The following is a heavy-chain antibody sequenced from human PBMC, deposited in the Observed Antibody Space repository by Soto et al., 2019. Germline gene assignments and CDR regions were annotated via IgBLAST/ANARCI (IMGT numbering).Heavy chain of an antibody. CDR2: ISAYNGNT. Sequence: ASVKVSCKASGYTFTSYGMRWVRQAPGQGLEWMGWISAYNGNTNYAQKLQGRVTMTTDTSTSTAYMELRSLRSDDTAVYYCASTRGYDYKWFDPWGQGTLVTVSS. CDR3: ASTRGYDYKWFDP. CDR1: GYTFTSYG. J-gene: IGHJ5*02. V-gene: IGHV1-18*01. D-gene: IGHD5-12*01.